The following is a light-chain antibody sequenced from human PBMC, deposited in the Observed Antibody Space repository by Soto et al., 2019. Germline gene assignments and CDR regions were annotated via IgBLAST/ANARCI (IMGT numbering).Light chain of an antibody. Sequence: IQLTQSPSSLSASVGDRVTITCRASQGISSCLAWCQQKPGKAPNLLIYAASTLQSGVPSRFSGSGSGTEFTLTISSLQPDDFATYYCQHYNSYSEAFGQGTKVDIK. CDR3: QHYNSYSEA. CDR2: AAS. J-gene: IGKJ1*01. CDR1: QGISSC. V-gene: IGKV1-9*01.